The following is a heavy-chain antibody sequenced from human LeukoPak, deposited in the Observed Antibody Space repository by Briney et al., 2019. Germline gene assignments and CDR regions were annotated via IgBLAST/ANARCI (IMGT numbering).Heavy chain of an antibody. J-gene: IGHJ6*02. CDR2: IYYSGST. V-gene: IGHV4-59*01. CDR1: GGSTSSYY. CDR3: ARLNYYYDSSGYYPNYYGMDV. D-gene: IGHD3-22*01. Sequence: SETLSLTCTVSGGSTSSYYWSWIRQPPGKGLEWIGYIYYSGSTNYNPSLKSRVTISVDTSKNQFSLKLSSVTAADTAVYYCARLNYYYDSSGYYPNYYGMDVWGQGTTVTVSS.